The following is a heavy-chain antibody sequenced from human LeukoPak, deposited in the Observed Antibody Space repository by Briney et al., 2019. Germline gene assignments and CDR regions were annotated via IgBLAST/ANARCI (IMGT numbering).Heavy chain of an antibody. Sequence: GGSLRLSCAASGFTFDDYSMHWVRQAPGKGLEWVAGISWNSGSIGYADSVKGRFTISRDNAKNSLYLQMNSLRAEDTALYYCAKDFEVVVAATPSFRLGFDYWGQGTLVTVSS. CDR2: ISWNSGSI. CDR3: AKDFEVVVAATPSFRLGFDY. D-gene: IGHD2-15*01. J-gene: IGHJ4*02. V-gene: IGHV3-9*01. CDR1: GFTFDDYS.